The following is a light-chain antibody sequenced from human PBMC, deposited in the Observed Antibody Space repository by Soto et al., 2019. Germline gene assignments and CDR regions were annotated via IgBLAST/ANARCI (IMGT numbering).Light chain of an antibody. CDR2: AAS. J-gene: IGKJ5*01. CDR1: QDIRSD. Sequence: DIQMTQSPSSLSASVGDRVTITCRASQDIRSDLGWYQQKPGKAPKRLIYAASRLQSGVPSRFSAGGSGTEFILTISSLEPEDFAVYYCQQRSNWPPTTFGQGTRLEIK. V-gene: IGKV1-17*01. CDR3: QQRSNWPPTT.